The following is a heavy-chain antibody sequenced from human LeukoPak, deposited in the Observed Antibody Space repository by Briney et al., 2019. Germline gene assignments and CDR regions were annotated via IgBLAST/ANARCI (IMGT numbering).Heavy chain of an antibody. CDR3: ARDGSTGSGYFDY. Sequence: GGSLRLSCAASGFTFSDYYMSWIRQAPGKGLEWVSYISGSSSYIAYADSVKGRFTISRDNAENSLYLQMNSLRAEDTAVYFCARDGSTGSGYFDYWGQGTLIAVSS. CDR1: GFTFSDYY. CDR2: ISGSSSYI. D-gene: IGHD2-8*02. V-gene: IGHV3-11*06. J-gene: IGHJ4*02.